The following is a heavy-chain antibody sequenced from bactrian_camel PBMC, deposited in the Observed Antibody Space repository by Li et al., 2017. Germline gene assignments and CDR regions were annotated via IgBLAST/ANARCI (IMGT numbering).Heavy chain of an antibody. CDR1: GFDFGTYA. CDR2: IYTNGDT. V-gene: IGHV3S10*01. J-gene: IGHJ4*01. D-gene: IGHD3*01. Sequence: DVQLVESGGGLVQPGGSLRLSCVASGFDFGTYAMFWVRQTVGNKLEWISTIYTNGDTDYLDSVKGRFTISRDNAKNTLYLQMNSLKIEDTAVYYCALGSSRQATMTARGKGTQVTVS.